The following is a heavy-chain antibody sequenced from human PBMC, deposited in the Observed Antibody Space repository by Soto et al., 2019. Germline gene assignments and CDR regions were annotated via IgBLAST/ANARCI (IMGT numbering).Heavy chain of an antibody. D-gene: IGHD3-3*01. Sequence: PGGSLTLSWVGTGLNFDDFAMHWVRHAPGKGLEWVSGITWNSRVLAYADSVKGRFTISRDNARNSLYLQMDSLRAEDTALYYCAKGRYDFWCPYYFDSWGQGTLVTVSS. CDR2: ITWNSRVL. CDR1: GLNFDDFA. V-gene: IGHV3-9*01. CDR3: AKGRYDFWCPYYFDS. J-gene: IGHJ4*02.